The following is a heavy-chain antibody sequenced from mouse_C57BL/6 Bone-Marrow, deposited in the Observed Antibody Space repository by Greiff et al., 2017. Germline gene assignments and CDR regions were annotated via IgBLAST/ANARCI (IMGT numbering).Heavy chain of an antibody. J-gene: IGHJ1*03. V-gene: IGHV8-12*01. Sequence: QVTLKESGPGILQSSQTLSLTCSFSGFSLSTSGMGVSWIRQPSGKGLEWLAHIYWDDDKRYNPSLKSRLTISKDTSRNQVFLKITSVDTADTATYYCARRANITTVVAPDWYFDVWGTGTTVTVSS. CDR1: GFSLSTSGMG. D-gene: IGHD1-1*01. CDR2: IYWDDDK. CDR3: ARRANITTVVAPDWYFDV.